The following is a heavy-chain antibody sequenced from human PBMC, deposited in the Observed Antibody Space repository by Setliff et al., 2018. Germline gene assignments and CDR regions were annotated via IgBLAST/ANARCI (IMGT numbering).Heavy chain of an antibody. V-gene: IGHV1-18*04. D-gene: IGHD3-22*01. Sequence: ASVKVSCKASGHTLTGYYMHWVRQAPGQGLEWMGWINNYNMNTNYPQKFLGRVTMTTDTSTCTAYMELRSLRPDDTAVYYCARINFYVSSGYYYASDNWGQGTLVTVSS. CDR2: INNYNMNT. CDR3: ARINFYVSSGYYYASDN. J-gene: IGHJ4*02. CDR1: GHTLTGYY.